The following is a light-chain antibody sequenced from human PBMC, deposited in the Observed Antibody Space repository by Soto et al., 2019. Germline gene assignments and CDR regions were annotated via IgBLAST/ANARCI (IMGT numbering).Light chain of an antibody. CDR1: EDIRNE. CDR3: LQDFTYPWT. V-gene: IGKV1-6*01. CDR2: GAS. J-gene: IGKJ1*01. Sequence: AIQLTQSPSSLSASVGDRVTITCRASEDIRNELGWYQQKPGKAPKVLIYGASTLLSGVPSRFTGRGSGTFFPLTISSLLPQLYATYFFLQDFTYPWTIGQGTKGDI.